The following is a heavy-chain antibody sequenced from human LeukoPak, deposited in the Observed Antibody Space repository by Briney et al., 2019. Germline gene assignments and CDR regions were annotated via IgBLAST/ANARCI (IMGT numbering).Heavy chain of an antibody. D-gene: IGHD3-22*01. Sequence: GRSLRLSCVASGFPFDDYGMFWVRQSPGKGLEWVSSISWNSGIIDYADSVKGRFTTSRDNAKNSLYLQMNSLRVEDTAFYYCAKDRFFYDSGSKANWGQGTLVTVSS. CDR1: GFPFDDYG. CDR2: ISWNSGII. J-gene: IGHJ4*02. V-gene: IGHV3-9*01. CDR3: AKDRFFYDSGSKAN.